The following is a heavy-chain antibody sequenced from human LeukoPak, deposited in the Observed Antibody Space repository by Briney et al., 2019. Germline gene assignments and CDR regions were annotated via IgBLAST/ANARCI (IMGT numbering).Heavy chain of an antibody. Sequence: SETLSLTCAVYGGSFSGYYWSWIRQPPGKGLEWIGEINHSGSTNYNPSLKSRVTISVDTSKNQFSLKLSSVTAADTAVYYCASLGILRGRFDYWSQGTLVTVSS. CDR1: GGSFSGYY. CDR3: ASLGILRGRFDY. J-gene: IGHJ4*02. V-gene: IGHV4-34*01. CDR2: INHSGST. D-gene: IGHD2-15*01.